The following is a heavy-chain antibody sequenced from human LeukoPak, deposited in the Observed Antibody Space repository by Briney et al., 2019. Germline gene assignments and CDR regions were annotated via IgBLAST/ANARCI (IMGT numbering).Heavy chain of an antibody. CDR1: GGTFSSYA. CDR3: ARGTSSEVPDY. D-gene: IGHD3-10*01. J-gene: IGHJ4*02. CDR2: IIPILGIA. V-gene: IGHV1-69*04. Sequence: ASVKVSCKASGGTFSSYANSWVRQAPGQGLEWMGRIIPILGIANYAQKFQGRVTITADKSTSTAYMELSSLRSEDTAVYYCARGTSSEVPDYWGQGTLVTVSS.